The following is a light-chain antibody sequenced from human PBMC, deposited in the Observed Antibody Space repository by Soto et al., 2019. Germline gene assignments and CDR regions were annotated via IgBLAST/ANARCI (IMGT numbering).Light chain of an antibody. CDR1: QTFNNY. Sequence: DIQMPQSPSSLSAFVGDTVTITCRAGQTFNNYLNWYQHKPGKVPKLLIYAASALQSGVPSRFVCTSSGTDFTLTIINLQPEDSGIYYCQQSYSSLQTFGQGTKLEI. J-gene: IGKJ2*01. CDR2: AAS. CDR3: QQSYSSLQT. V-gene: IGKV1-39*01.